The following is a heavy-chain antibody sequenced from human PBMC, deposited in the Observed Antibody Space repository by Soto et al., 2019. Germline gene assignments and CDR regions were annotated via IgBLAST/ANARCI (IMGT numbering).Heavy chain of an antibody. J-gene: IGHJ5*02. CDR3: ARGPDASNWFDP. CDR2: IYYSGST. D-gene: IGHD3-16*01. CDR1: GGSISSGGYY. Sequence: SETLSLTCTVSGGSISSGGYYWSWIRQHPGKGLEWIGYIYYSGSTYYNPSLKSRVTISVDTSKNQFSLKLSSVTAADTAVYYCARGPDASNWFDPWGQGTLVTVSS. V-gene: IGHV4-31*03.